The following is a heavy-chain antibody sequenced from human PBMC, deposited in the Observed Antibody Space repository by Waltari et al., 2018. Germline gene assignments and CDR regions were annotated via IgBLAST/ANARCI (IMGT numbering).Heavy chain of an antibody. CDR1: GDAIGSGYYY. V-gene: IGHV4-39*07. J-gene: IGHJ3*02. Sequence: QLQLRESGPGLLKPSETLSLTCSVSGDAIGSGYYYRGWIRQAPGKGLEWIGSIYFAGSTYYTPSLKSRLTISVDTSKNQFSLRLSSVTAADTAVYYCAREVGGSSWSTTPRGDAFDIWGQGTMVTVSS. CDR2: IYFAGST. D-gene: IGHD6-13*01. CDR3: AREVGGSSWSTTPRGDAFDI.